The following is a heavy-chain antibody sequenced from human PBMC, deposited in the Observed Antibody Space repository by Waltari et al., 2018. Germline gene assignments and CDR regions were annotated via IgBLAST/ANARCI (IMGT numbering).Heavy chain of an antibody. CDR1: GFTFRSYA. V-gene: IGHV3-23*01. J-gene: IGHJ4*02. D-gene: IGHD1-1*01. CDR2: FAGSEGSDADTT. CDR3: AKTVSSAFSWNGGFDY. Sequence: EVKLLESGGNLVQPGGSLTLSCAASGFTFRSYAMGWVRQASGKGLEWVSAFAGSEGSDADTTYYSDSGVGRFTVSRDNSKNTLYLQMNNLRGEDTAVYYCAKTVSSAFSWNGGFDYWGQGTLVAVSS.